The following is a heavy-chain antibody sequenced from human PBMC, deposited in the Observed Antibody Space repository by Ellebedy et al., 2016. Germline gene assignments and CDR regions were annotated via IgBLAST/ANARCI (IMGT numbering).Heavy chain of an antibody. CDR3: ARDRELNGFDP. V-gene: IGHV1-18*01. Sequence: ASVKVSXKASGYTFTSYGISWVRQAPGQGLEWMGWISACNGNTNYAQKLQGRVTMTTDTSTSTAYMELRSLRSDDTAVYYCARDRELNGFDPWGQGTLVTVSS. D-gene: IGHD3-10*01. CDR2: ISACNGNT. J-gene: IGHJ5*02. CDR1: GYTFTSYG.